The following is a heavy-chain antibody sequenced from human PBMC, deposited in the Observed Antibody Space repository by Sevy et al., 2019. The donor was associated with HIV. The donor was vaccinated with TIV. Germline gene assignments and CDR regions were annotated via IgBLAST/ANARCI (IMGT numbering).Heavy chain of an antibody. D-gene: IGHD4-17*01. V-gene: IGHV3-11*01. Sequence: GGSLRLPCAASGFTFSDYYMSWIRQAPGKGLEWVSYISSSGSTIYYADSVKGRLTISRDNAKNSLYLQMNSLRAEDTAVYYCAREGTVATPGGYYYGMDVWGQGTTVTVSS. CDR2: ISSSGSTI. J-gene: IGHJ6*02. CDR3: AREGTVATPGGYYYGMDV. CDR1: GFTFSDYY.